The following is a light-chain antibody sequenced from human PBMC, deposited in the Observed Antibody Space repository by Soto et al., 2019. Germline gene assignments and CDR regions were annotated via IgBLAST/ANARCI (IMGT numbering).Light chain of an antibody. CDR3: QQYGSSPWR. Sequence: ETVLTQSPGTLSLSPGERATLSCRASQTIRSNYLSWYRQTPGQAPRLLIYGASNRATGIADRFSGSGSGTDFALIISRLEPEDFALYYCQQYGSSPWRFDQGTKVEIK. CDR2: GAS. V-gene: IGKV3-20*01. J-gene: IGKJ1*01. CDR1: QTIRSNY.